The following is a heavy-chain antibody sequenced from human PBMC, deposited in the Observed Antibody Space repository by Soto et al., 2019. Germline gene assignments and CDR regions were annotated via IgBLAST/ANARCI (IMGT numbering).Heavy chain of an antibody. V-gene: IGHV3-23*01. CDR1: GFAFNKYV. CDR2: ITGGGETT. J-gene: IGHJ4*02. CDR3: AKDQSRGTTLSYPDF. D-gene: IGHD3-16*01. Sequence: QLLESGGGLVQPGGSQRLSCAASGFAFNKYVMTWVRQPPGKGLEWVSGITGGGETTYYAESVKGRFTISRDNSKNTQFLQMKSLRADHTAVYFCAKDQSRGTTLSYPDFWGQGTLVIVPP.